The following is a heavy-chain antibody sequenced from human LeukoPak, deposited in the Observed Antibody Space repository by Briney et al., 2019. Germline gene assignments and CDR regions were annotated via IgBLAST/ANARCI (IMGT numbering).Heavy chain of an antibody. CDR2: IYYSGST. D-gene: IGHD2-15*01. V-gene: IGHV4-39*07. Sequence: PSETLSLTCTVSGGSISSSSYFWGWIRQPPGKGLEWIGSIYYSGSTYYNPSLKSRVTISVDTSKNQFSLKLSSVTAADTAVYYCARGYCSGGSCYSYYYYNYMDVWGKGTTVTVSS. J-gene: IGHJ6*03. CDR3: ARGYCSGGSCYSYYYYNYMDV. CDR1: GGSISSSSYF.